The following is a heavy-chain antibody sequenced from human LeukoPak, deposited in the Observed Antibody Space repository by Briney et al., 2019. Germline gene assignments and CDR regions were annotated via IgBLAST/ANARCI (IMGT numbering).Heavy chain of an antibody. D-gene: IGHD3-10*01. J-gene: IGHJ4*02. CDR2: SRNRAHSYTT. CDR3: VALIRGLGY. CDR1: GFTFSDHY. V-gene: IGHV3-72*01. Sequence: PGGSLRLSCSVSGFTFSDHYMDWVRQAPGKGLDWVGRSRNRAHSYTTEYAASVKGRFTVSRADSENLLLLQMNSLKTDDTAVYYCVALIRGLGYWGQGTLVTVSS.